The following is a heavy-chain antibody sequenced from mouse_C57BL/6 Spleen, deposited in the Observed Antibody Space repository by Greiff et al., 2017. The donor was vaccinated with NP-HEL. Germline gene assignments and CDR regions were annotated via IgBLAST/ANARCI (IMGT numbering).Heavy chain of an antibody. Sequence: VQLQQSGAELVKPGASVKISCKASGYAFSSYWMNWVKQRPGKGLEWIGQIYPGDGDTNYNGKFKGKATLTADKSSSTAYMQLSSLTSEDSAVYFGARRDYGSSYFDYWGQGTTLTVSS. D-gene: IGHD1-1*01. CDR2: IYPGDGDT. CDR3: ARRDYGSSYFDY. J-gene: IGHJ2*01. CDR1: GYAFSSYW. V-gene: IGHV1-80*01.